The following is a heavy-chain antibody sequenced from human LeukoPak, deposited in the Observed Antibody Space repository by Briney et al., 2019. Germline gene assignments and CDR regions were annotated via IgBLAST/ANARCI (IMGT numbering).Heavy chain of an antibody. D-gene: IGHD4-17*01. Sequence: GASVKVSCKASGYTFTGYYMHWVRQAPGQGLEWMGWINPNSGGTNYAQKFQGWVTMTRDTSISTAYMELSRLRSDDTAVYYCARTLTYGDDAFDIWGQGTMVTVSS. CDR2: INPNSGGT. J-gene: IGHJ3*02. V-gene: IGHV1-2*04. CDR3: ARTLTYGDDAFDI. CDR1: GYTFTGYY.